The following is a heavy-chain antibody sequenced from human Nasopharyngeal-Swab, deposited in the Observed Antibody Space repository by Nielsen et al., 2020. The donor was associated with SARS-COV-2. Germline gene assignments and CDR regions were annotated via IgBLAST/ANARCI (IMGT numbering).Heavy chain of an antibody. CDR2: ISYDGSNK. CDR1: GFIFSGYG. Sequence: GESLKISCAASGFIFSGYGMHWVRQAPGKGLEWVALISYDGSNKFYADSVTGRFTISRDNSKNTLYLQMNSLRAEDKAVYYCAKDRYFAHYCVDYWGQGTLVTVSS. J-gene: IGHJ4*02. V-gene: IGHV3-30*18. D-gene: IGHD3-9*01. CDR3: AKDRYFAHYCVDY.